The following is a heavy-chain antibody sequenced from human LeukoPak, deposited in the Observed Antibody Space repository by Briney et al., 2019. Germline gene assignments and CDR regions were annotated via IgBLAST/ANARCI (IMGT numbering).Heavy chain of an antibody. J-gene: IGHJ2*01. V-gene: IGHV1-69*05. CDR2: IIPIFGTA. D-gene: IGHD2-2*02. CDR1: GGAFSSYA. CDR3: ARGYCSSTSCYTGGWYFDL. Sequence: SVKVSCKASGGAFSSYAISWVRQAPGQGLEWMGGIIPIFGTANYAQKFQGRVTITTDESTSTAYMELSSLRSEDTAVYYCARGYCSSTSCYTGGWYFDLWGRGTLVTVSS.